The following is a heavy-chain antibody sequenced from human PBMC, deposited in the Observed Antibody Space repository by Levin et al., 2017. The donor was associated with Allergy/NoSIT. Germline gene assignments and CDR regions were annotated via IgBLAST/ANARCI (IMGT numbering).Heavy chain of an antibody. J-gene: IGHJ5*02. V-gene: IGHV3-15*01. CDR2: IKSKIDGGTT. D-gene: IGHD1/OR15-1a*01. Sequence: PGGSLRLSCAASGFTFTNAWMTWVRQAPGKGLEWVGRIKSKIDGGTTDYAAPVKGRFTISRDDSKKTLYLQMNSLKTEDTAVYYCTREQFDLWGQGALVTVSS. CDR1: GFTFTNAW. CDR3: TREQFDL.